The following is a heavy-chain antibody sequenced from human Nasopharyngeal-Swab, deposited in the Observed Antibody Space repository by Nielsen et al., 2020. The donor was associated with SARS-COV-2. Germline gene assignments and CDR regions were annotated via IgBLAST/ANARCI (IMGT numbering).Heavy chain of an antibody. Sequence: ASVKVSCKASGYTFTSYGISWVRQAPGRGLEWMGWISAYNGNTNYAQKLQGRVTMTTDTSTSTAYMELRSLRSDDTAVYYCASYSGSKLGVDAFDIWGQGTMVTVSS. CDR1: GYTFTSYG. V-gene: IGHV1-18*01. CDR3: ASYSGSKLGVDAFDI. J-gene: IGHJ3*02. CDR2: ISAYNGNT. D-gene: IGHD1-26*01.